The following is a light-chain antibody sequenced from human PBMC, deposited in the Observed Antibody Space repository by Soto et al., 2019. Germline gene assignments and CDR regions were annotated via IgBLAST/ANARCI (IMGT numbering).Light chain of an antibody. CDR2: GAS. J-gene: IGKJ2*01. CDR3: QQYGSSPFT. Sequence: EIVLTQSPDTLSLSPGERATLSCRASQSVSSNYVAWYQQKPGQAPRLLTHGASSRATGIPDRFSGRGSGTDFTLIITRLEPEDFAMYYCQQYGSSPFTFGQGTKPEIK. CDR1: QSVSSNY. V-gene: IGKV3-20*01.